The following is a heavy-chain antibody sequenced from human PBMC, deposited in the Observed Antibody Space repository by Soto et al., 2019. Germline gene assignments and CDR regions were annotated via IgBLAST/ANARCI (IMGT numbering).Heavy chain of an antibody. CDR1: GGSFSDYY. CDR2: INHSGST. V-gene: IGHV4-34*01. CDR3: ARLRHDYIWGSYRPFDY. D-gene: IGHD3-16*02. Sequence: SETLSLTCAVYGGSFSDYYWSWMRQPPGKGLEWIGEINHSGSTKYNPSLKSRVTISVDTSKNQFSLKLSSVTAADTAVYYCARLRHDYIWGSYRPFDYWGQGTPVTVSS. J-gene: IGHJ4*02.